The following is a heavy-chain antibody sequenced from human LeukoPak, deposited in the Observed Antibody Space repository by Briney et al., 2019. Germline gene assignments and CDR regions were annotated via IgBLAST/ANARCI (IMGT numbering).Heavy chain of an antibody. CDR2: TYYRSKWYN. CDR3: ARAPAGPYGYFEY. J-gene: IGHJ4*02. CDR1: GDSVSSNKAI. V-gene: IGHV6-1*01. Sequence: SQTLSLTCALSGDSVSSNKAIWHWIRQSPSRGLEWLGRTYYRSKWYNDDALSVKSRITISPGTSKNQFSLQLNSVTPEDTAVYYCARAPAGPYGYFEYWGQGTLVTVSS. D-gene: IGHD2-2*01.